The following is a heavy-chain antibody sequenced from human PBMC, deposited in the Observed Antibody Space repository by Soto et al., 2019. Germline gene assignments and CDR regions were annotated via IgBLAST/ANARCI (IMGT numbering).Heavy chain of an antibody. J-gene: IGHJ4*02. CDR3: ARDVDAEFRTDFDY. CDR1: GLTVSSNY. CDR2: IYSGGDT. Sequence: WLSMRLSCPVGGLTVSSNYMSRVRQAPGKGLEWVSVIYSGGDTYYAASARGRFTISRDNAENSVYLEMDSLRAEDTALYYCARDVDAEFRTDFDYWGRGTLVTVSS. V-gene: IGHV3-53*01. D-gene: IGHD2-21*01.